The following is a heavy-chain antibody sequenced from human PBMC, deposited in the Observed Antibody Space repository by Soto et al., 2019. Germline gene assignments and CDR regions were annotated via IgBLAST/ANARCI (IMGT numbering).Heavy chain of an antibody. Sequence: QVQLQESGPGLVKPSQTLSLTCTVSGGSISSGGYYWSWIRQHPGKGLEWIGYIYYSGSTYYNPSLKSRVTISVDTSKNQFSLKLSSVTAADTAVYYCARDGVWFGPGLGYYYGMDVWGQGTTVTVSS. CDR2: IYYSGST. D-gene: IGHD3-10*01. V-gene: IGHV4-31*03. J-gene: IGHJ6*02. CDR1: GGSISSGGYY. CDR3: ARDGVWFGPGLGYYYGMDV.